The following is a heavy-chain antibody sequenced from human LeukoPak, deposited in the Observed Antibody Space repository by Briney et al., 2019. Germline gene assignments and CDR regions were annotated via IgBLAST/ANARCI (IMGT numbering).Heavy chain of an antibody. CDR1: GGSFSDYY. Sequence: PSETLSLTCAVYGGSFSDYYWNWIGQPPGKGLEWIGEIKYSGSTNYNPSLKSRVTISVDTSKNQFSLKLSSVTAADTAVYYCAREYCTSTSCYGYFDYWGQGTLVTVSS. D-gene: IGHD2-2*01. CDR2: IKYSGST. J-gene: IGHJ4*02. V-gene: IGHV4-34*01. CDR3: AREYCTSTSCYGYFDY.